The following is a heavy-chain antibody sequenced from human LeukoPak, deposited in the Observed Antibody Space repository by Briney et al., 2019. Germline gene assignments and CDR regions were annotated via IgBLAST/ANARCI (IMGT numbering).Heavy chain of an antibody. CDR1: GGSSSGYY. CDR2: ISHSGST. J-gene: IGHJ4*02. V-gene: IGHV4-34*01. Sequence: SDTLSLTCAVYGGSSSGYYWSWGRQPPGKGLEWIGEISHSGSTNYNPSLKIRVTISVDTSKNQFSLKLTALTATAPFLYLCARHTPPIAATGLDYWGQGNLVTVSS. CDR3: ARHTPPIAATGLDY. D-gene: IGHD6-13*01.